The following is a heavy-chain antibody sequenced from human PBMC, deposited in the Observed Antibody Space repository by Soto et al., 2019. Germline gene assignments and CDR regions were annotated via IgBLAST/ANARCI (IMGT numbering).Heavy chain of an antibody. V-gene: IGHV4-31*03. D-gene: IGHD1-1*01. CDR2: IYHTGST. Sequence: TSVTLSLTCSVSGGSISTVGHYWTWIRQPPGKGLEWIGSIYHTGSTYYSKSLRSRLTMSVDTSKSQFSLRLSSVTAADTAVYYCARATGTLRSRNCDYWGQGSLVTVSS. CDR1: GGSISTVGHY. CDR3: ARATGTLRSRNCDY. J-gene: IGHJ4*02.